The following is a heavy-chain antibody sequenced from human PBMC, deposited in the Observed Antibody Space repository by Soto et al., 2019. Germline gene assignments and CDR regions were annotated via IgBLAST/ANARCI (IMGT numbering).Heavy chain of an antibody. J-gene: IGHJ3*02. D-gene: IGHD2-2*01. CDR2: IYSGGST. Sequence: EVQLVESGGGLVQPGGSLRLSCAASGFTVSSNYMSWVRQAPGKGLEGVSVIYSGGSTYYADSVKVRFTISRDNPNNTLYLHMNSLRAEDTAVYYCARAVVPAAKNAFDIWGQGTMVTVSS. CDR3: ARAVVPAAKNAFDI. CDR1: GFTVSSNY. V-gene: IGHV3-66*01.